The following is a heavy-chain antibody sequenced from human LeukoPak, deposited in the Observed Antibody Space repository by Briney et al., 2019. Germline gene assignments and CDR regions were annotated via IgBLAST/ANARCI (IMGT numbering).Heavy chain of an antibody. CDR1: GYSIRNGYY. CDR3: ARSSIVVVPAAIAPFDY. D-gene: IGHD2-2*02. V-gene: IGHV4-38-2*01. Sequence: SETLSLTCSVSGYSIRNGYYWGWIRHPPGKGLEWIGSIYYSGSTYYNPSLKSRVTISVDTSKNQFSLKLSSVTAADTAVYYCARSSIVVVPAAIAPFDYWGQGTLVTVSS. CDR2: IYYSGST. J-gene: IGHJ4*02.